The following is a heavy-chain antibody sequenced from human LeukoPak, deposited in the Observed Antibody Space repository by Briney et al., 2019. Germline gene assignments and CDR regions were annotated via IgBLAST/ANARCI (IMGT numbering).Heavy chain of an antibody. J-gene: IGHJ4*02. D-gene: IGHD5-18*01. V-gene: IGHV3-23*01. CDR2: ISGSGDRT. Sequence: GGSLRLSCAASGFTFSTYAMSWVRQAPGKGLEWVSTISGSGDRTYYADSVKGRFTISRDNSKNTLYLEMNSLRAEDTAVYYCARDRGYSCGYWGQGTLVTVSS. CDR3: ARDRGYSCGY. CDR1: GFTFSTYA.